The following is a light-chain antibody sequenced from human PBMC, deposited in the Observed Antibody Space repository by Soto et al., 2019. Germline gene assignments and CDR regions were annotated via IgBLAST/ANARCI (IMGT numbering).Light chain of an antibody. CDR3: QQSYSTLGVT. CDR1: QGIGNA. Sequence: IQMTQSPSSLSASVGDRVTISCRASQGIGNALAWYQQKPGKAPKLLIYAASSLQSGVPSRFSGSGSGTDFTLTISSLQPEDFATYYCQQSYSTLGVTFGQGTKVDIK. V-gene: IGKV1-39*01. J-gene: IGKJ1*01. CDR2: AAS.